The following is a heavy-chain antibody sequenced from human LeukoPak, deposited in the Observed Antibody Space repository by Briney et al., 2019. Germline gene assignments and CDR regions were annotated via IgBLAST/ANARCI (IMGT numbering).Heavy chain of an antibody. D-gene: IGHD6-19*01. CDR1: GGSISTYY. CDR3: ARQVGYSSGWYIY. Sequence: PSETLSLTCTVSGGSISTYYWSWIRQPPGKGLEWIGHIYYSGSTNYNPSLKSRVTISVDTSKIQFSLKLSSVTAADTAVYYCARQVGYSSGWYIYWGQGTLVTVSS. CDR2: IYYSGST. V-gene: IGHV4-59*08. J-gene: IGHJ4*02.